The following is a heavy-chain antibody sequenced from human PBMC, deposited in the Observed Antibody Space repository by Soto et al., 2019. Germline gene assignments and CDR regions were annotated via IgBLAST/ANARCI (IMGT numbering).Heavy chain of an antibody. CDR1: GGSISSNNYY. CDR2: IYYNGFT. CDR3: ARQGDFWSGSGDFDY. V-gene: IGHV4-39*01. J-gene: IGHJ4*02. Sequence: QLQLHESGPGLVKPSETLSLTCSVSGGSISSNNYYWGWIRQPPGKGLEWIGNIYYNGFTYYNPSVKSRVTISVDTSKNQFSLKLTSVTATDTAVYYCARQGDFWSGSGDFDYWGQGILVPVSS. D-gene: IGHD3-3*01.